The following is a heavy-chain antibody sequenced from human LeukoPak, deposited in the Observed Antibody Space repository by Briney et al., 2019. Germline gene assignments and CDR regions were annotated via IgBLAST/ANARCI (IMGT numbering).Heavy chain of an antibody. V-gene: IGHV3-11*04. CDR1: GFTFSDYY. Sequence: GGSLRLSCAASGFTFSDYYMSWIRQAPGKGLEWVSYVSSSGSTIYYADSVKGRFTISRDNAKNSLYLQMNSLRAEDTAVYYCARVSGSYGDPRAAFDIWGQGTMVTASS. J-gene: IGHJ3*02. CDR3: ARVSGSYGDPRAAFDI. D-gene: IGHD4-17*01. CDR2: VSSSGSTI.